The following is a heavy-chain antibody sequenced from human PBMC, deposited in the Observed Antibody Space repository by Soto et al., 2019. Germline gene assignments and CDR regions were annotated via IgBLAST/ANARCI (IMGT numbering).Heavy chain of an antibody. J-gene: IGHJ4*02. Sequence: SETLSLTCAVSGDSVSNDNYYWSWIRHPPGKGLEWIGYIYYSVTTNYNSYLKSRLSLSVDMSKNHFSLKLASVTAADTAVYFCARSPRGRTAFTLDYGGPGALVTV. CDR3: ARSPRGRTAFTLDY. D-gene: IGHD3-16*01. CDR1: GDSVSNDNYY. CDR2: IYYSVTT. V-gene: IGHV4-61*01.